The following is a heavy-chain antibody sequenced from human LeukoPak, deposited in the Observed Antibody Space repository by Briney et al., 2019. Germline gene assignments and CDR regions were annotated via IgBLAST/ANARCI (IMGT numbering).Heavy chain of an antibody. CDR2: ISGGSSHI. Sequence: GGSLSLACSGSGFRFIDCDLNWVRQAPGKGLEWVSSISGGSSHIYYADSIKGRFTISRDNAKNSVYLQINSLRDEDTAVYYCTRAYPPLRTAAAGDLWGLGTLVSVSS. CDR3: TRAYPPLRTAAAGDL. V-gene: IGHV3-21*06. CDR1: GFRFIDCD. D-gene: IGHD6-13*01. J-gene: IGHJ5*02.